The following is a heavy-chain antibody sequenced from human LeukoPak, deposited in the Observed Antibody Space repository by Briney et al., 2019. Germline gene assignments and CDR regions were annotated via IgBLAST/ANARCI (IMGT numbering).Heavy chain of an antibody. CDR2: INSDGSST. J-gene: IGHJ3*02. V-gene: IGHV3-74*01. CDR3: ARGSLAAASAAFDI. CDR1: GFTFSSYW. D-gene: IGHD6-13*01. Sequence: GGSLSFSCAASGFTFSSYWMHWVGQAPGKGLVWFSRINSDGSSTSYADSVNGRFTISRDNAKNTLYLQMNSLRAEDTAVYYCARGSLAAASAAFDIWGQGTMVTVSS.